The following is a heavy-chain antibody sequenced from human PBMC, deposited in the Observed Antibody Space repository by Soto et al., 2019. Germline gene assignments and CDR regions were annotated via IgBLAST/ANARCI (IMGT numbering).Heavy chain of an antibody. J-gene: IGHJ3*02. CDR1: GGSISSSSYY. Sequence: QLQLQESGPGLVKPSETLSLTCTVSGGSISSSSYYWGWIRQPPGKGLEWIGSIYYSGSTYYNPSLKSRVTISVDTSKNQFSLKLSSVTAADTAVYYCARLHEYLGYDPEGGFAFDIWGQGTMVTVSS. D-gene: IGHD5-12*01. CDR3: ARLHEYLGYDPEGGFAFDI. CDR2: IYYSGST. V-gene: IGHV4-39*01.